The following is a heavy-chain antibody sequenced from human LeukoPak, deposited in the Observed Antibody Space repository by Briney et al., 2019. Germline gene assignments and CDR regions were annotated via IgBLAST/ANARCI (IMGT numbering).Heavy chain of an antibody. V-gene: IGHV4-59*01. Sequence: PSETLSLTCTVSGGSISSYYWSWIRQPPGRGLEWIGYISYSGSTNYNPSLKSRVTISIDTSKNQFSLKLSSVTSADMAVYYCAREPVSLGYYMDVWGKGTTVTVSS. CDR3: AREPVSLGYYMDV. J-gene: IGHJ6*03. CDR1: GGSISSYY. D-gene: IGHD3-16*01. CDR2: ISYSGST.